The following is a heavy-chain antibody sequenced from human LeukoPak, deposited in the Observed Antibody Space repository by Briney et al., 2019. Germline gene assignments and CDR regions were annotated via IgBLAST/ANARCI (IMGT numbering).Heavy chain of an antibody. Sequence: PGGSLRLSCAASGFTFSSYWMHWVRQAPGKGLVWVSRINSDGSSTNYADPVKGRFTISRDNAKNTLYLQMNSLRAEDTAVYYCATFTARENYHYTANLWGQGTLVIVS. CDR2: INSDGSST. CDR1: GFTFSSYW. D-gene: IGHD3-16*02. V-gene: IGHV3-74*01. J-gene: IGHJ4*02. CDR3: ATFTARENYHYTANL.